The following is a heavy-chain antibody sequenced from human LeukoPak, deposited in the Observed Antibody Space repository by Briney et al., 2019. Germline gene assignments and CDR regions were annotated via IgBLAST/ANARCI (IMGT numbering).Heavy chain of an antibody. CDR2: INHSGST. CDR3: ARSFLGGWYYFDY. D-gene: IGHD6-19*01. CDR1: GFTFSEHN. V-gene: IGHV4-34*01. J-gene: IGHJ4*02. Sequence: GSLRLSCAASGFTFSEHNMHWVRQAPGKGLEWIGEINHSGSTNYNPSLKSRVTISVDTSKNQFSLKLSSVTAADTAVYYCARSFLGGWYYFDYWGQGTLVTVSS.